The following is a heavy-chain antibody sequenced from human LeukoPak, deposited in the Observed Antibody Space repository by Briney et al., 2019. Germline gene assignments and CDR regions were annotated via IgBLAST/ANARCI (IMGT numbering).Heavy chain of an antibody. CDR1: GGSISSGSYY. J-gene: IGHJ5*02. D-gene: IGHD3-22*01. Sequence: SQILSLTCTVSGGSISSGSYYWSWIRQPAGKGLEWIGRIYTSGSTNYNPSLKSRVTISVDTSKNQFSLKLSSVTAADTAVYYCARGVHYYDSSGLNPWGQGTLVTVSS. CDR3: ARGVHYYDSSGLNP. CDR2: IYTSGST. V-gene: IGHV4-61*02.